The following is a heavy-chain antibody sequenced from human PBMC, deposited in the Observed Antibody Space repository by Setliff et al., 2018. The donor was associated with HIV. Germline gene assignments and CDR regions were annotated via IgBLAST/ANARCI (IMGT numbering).Heavy chain of an antibody. Sequence: GGSLRLSCAASGFTFSSYWMSWVRQAPGKGLEWVANIKQDGSEKYYVDSVKGRFTISRDNAKNSLYLQMNSLRAEDTAVYYRARELTYYYDSSGPHDALDIWGQGTMVTVSS. CDR3: ARELTYYYDSSGPHDALDI. J-gene: IGHJ3*02. CDR2: IKQDGSEK. D-gene: IGHD3-22*01. CDR1: GFTFSSYW. V-gene: IGHV3-7*01.